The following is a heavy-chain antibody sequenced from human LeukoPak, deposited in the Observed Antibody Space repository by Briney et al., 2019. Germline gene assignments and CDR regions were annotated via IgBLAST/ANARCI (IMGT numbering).Heavy chain of an antibody. CDR1: GFTFSSYG. Sequence: GVSLRLSCAASGFTFSSYGMHWVRQAPGKGLEWVAFIRYDGSNKYYADSVKGRFTISGDNSKNTLYLQMNSLRAEDTAVYYCAKFYGSGSYGTFDYWGQGTLVTVSS. D-gene: IGHD3-10*01. J-gene: IGHJ4*02. CDR2: IRYDGSNK. V-gene: IGHV3-30*02. CDR3: AKFYGSGSYGTFDY.